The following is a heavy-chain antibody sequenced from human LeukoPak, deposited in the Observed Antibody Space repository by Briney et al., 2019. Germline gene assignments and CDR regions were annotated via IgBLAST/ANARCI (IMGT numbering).Heavy chain of an antibody. CDR2: IYSGGST. D-gene: IGHD6-13*01. J-gene: IGHJ4*02. CDR1: GFTVSSNY. V-gene: IGHV3-53*01. Sequence: PGGSLRLSCAASGFTVSSNYMSWVRQAPGKGLEWVSVIYSGGSTYYADSVKGRFTISRDNSKNTLYLQMNSLRAEDTAVYYCTTIVAAGYLDYWGQGTLVTVSS. CDR3: TTIVAAGYLDY.